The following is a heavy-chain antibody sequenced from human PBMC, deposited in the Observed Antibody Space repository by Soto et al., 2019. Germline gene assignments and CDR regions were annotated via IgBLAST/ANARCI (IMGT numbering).Heavy chain of an antibody. J-gene: IGHJ6*03. CDR2: IVPILGTG. Sequence: QVQLVQSGPEVKKSGSSVKVSCKLSGGTFTSGTISWLRLAPGQGLEWMGRIVPILGTGNYAQKFQGRVTITEDRSTNTGYMELSSLTSEDTAIYYCAIEEGSYNMGTFPFYYMDVWGNGTTVTVSS. V-gene: IGHV1-69*08. CDR1: GGTFTSGT. D-gene: IGHD3-10*01. CDR3: AIEEGSYNMGTFPFYYMDV.